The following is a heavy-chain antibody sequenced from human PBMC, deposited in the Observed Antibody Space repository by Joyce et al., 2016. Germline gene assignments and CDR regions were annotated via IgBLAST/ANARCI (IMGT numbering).Heavy chain of an antibody. CDR2: ISNDGIYK. V-gene: IGHV3-30*18. D-gene: IGHD6-25*01. J-gene: IGHJ4*02. Sequence: QVQLVESGGGVVQPGRSLRLSCAASGLTLSNYGVHWVRQGPGKGREWVAVISNDGIYKYYADSVKGRFTISRDNSKNTVFLEMNSLRAEDTAVYYCAKILTATYSSGWFLDYWGQGTLVTVSS. CDR3: AKILTATYSSGWFLDY. CDR1: GLTLSNYG.